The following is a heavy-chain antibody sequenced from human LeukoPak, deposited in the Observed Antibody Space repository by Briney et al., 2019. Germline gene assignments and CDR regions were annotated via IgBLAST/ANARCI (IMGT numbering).Heavy chain of an antibody. V-gene: IGHV1-69*13. CDR1: GGTFSNYA. CDR2: IIPMFGTA. J-gene: IGHJ4*02. CDR3: ARDLVTAIRVGFDY. Sequence: SVKVSCKASGGTFSNYAISWVRQAPGQGPEWMGGIIPMFGTANYAQKFQGRVTITADESTSTAYMELSSLRSEDTAVYYCARDLVTAIRVGFDYWGQGTLVTVSS. D-gene: IGHD2-21*02.